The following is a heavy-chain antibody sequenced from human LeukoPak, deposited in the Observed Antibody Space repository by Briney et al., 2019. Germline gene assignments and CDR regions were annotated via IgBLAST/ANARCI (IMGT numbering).Heavy chain of an antibody. Sequence: SPSETLSLTCTVSGGSISSSSYYWGWIRQPPGKGLEWIGRIYYSGSTYYNPSLKSRVTISVDTSKNQFSLKLSSVTAADTAVYYCARHPIPRWLQFGWLENWFDPWGQGTLVTVSS. CDR2: IYYSGST. CDR3: ARHPIPRWLQFGWLENWFDP. J-gene: IGHJ5*02. V-gene: IGHV4-39*01. CDR1: GGSISSSSYY. D-gene: IGHD5-24*01.